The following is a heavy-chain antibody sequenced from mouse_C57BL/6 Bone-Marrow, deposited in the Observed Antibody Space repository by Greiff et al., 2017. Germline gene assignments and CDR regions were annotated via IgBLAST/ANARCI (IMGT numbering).Heavy chain of an antibody. V-gene: IGHV5-17*01. J-gene: IGHJ2*01. CDR1: GFTFSDYG. CDR3: ARPGGSSSYYFDY. Sequence: VQLVESGGGLVKPGGSLKLSCAASGFTFSDYGMHWVRQAPEKGLEWVAYISSGSSTIYYADTVKGRFTISRDNAKNTLFLQMTSLRSEDTAMYYCARPGGSSSYYFDYWGQGTTLTVSS. CDR2: ISSGSSTI. D-gene: IGHD1-1*01.